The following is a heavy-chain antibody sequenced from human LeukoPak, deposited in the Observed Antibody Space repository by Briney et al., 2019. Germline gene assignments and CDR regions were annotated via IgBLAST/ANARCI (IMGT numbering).Heavy chain of an antibody. CDR1: GFTFSSHD. D-gene: IGHD3-10*01. CDR3: ARGYYFASGSLIDY. J-gene: IGHJ4*02. V-gene: IGHV3-13*04. CDR2: ISPAGDT. Sequence: PGGSLRLSCAASGFTFSSHDMHWVRQVTGKGLEYISTISPAGDTYYAASVKGRFTISREDAKSSVYLQSNSLRAGDTAVYYCARGYYFASGSLIDYWGQGILVTVSS.